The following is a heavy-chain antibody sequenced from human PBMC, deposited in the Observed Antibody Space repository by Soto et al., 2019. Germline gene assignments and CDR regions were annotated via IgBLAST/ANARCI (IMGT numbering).Heavy chain of an antibody. Sequence: SVKVSCKASGGTFSSYAISWVRQAPGQGLEWMGGIIPIFGTANYAQKFQGRVTITADESTSTAYMELSSLRSEDTAVYYCARDGDYDILTGYYRRNWFDPWGQGTLVTVSS. D-gene: IGHD3-9*01. V-gene: IGHV1-69*13. CDR1: GGTFSSYA. CDR3: ARDGDYDILTGYYRRNWFDP. CDR2: IIPIFGTA. J-gene: IGHJ5*02.